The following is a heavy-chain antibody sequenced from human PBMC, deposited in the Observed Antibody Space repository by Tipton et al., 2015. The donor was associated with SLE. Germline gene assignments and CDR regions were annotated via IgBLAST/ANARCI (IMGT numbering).Heavy chain of an antibody. CDR2: IYYSGST. CDR1: GGSINNYY. CDR3: ARSDYIGQRL. Sequence: TLSLTCTVSGGSINNYYWTWIRQAPGKGLEWIGYIYYSGSTSYNPSLKSRLTMSVDTSKNQFSLSLRSVTAADTAIYYCARSDYIGQRLWGQGALVTVSS. V-gene: IGHV4-59*01. J-gene: IGHJ4*02. D-gene: IGHD5-12*01.